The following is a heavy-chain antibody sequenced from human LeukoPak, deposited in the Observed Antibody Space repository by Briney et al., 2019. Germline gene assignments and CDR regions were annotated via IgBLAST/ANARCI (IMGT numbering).Heavy chain of an antibody. Sequence: PSETLSLTCTVSGGSISSSSYYWGWIRQPPGKGLEWIGRIYYSGSTYYHPSLKSRVTISVDTSKNQFSLKLSSVTAADTAVYYCARDYWQQPFDYSGQGTLVTASS. D-gene: IGHD6-13*01. CDR1: GGSISSSSYY. CDR3: ARDYWQQPFDY. J-gene: IGHJ4*02. V-gene: IGHV4-39*07. CDR2: IYYSGST.